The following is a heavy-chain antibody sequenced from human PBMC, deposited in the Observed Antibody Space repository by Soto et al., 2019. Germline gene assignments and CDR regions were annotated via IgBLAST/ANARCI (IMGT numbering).Heavy chain of an antibody. Sequence: PSQTLSLTCAISGDSASSNSAAWNWIRQSPSRGLEWLGRTYYRSKWYNDYAVSVKSRITINPDTSKNQFSLQLNSVTPEDTAVYYCARTVPIYGYVGWFDPWGQGTLVTVSS. D-gene: IGHD5-18*01. CDR3: ARTVPIYGYVGWFDP. V-gene: IGHV6-1*01. CDR1: GDSASSNSAA. CDR2: TYYRSKWYN. J-gene: IGHJ5*02.